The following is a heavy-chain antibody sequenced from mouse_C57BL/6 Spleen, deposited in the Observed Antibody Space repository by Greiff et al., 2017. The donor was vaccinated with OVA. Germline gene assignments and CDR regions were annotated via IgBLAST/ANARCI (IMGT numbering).Heavy chain of an antibody. Sequence: EVHLVESGGGLVKPGGSLKLSCAASGFTFSSYAMSWVRQTPEKRLEWVATISDGGSYTYYPDNVKGRFTISRDNAKNNLYLQMSHLKSEDTAMYYCARDDWDRTYWGQGTLVTVSA. J-gene: IGHJ3*01. V-gene: IGHV5-4*01. D-gene: IGHD4-1*01. CDR1: GFTFSSYA. CDR3: ARDDWDRTY. CDR2: ISDGGSYT.